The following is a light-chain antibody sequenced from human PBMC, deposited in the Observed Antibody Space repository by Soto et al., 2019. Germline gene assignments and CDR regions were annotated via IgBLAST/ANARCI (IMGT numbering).Light chain of an antibody. CDR2: GAS. CDR3: QQYDNWPPGT. J-gene: IGKJ2*01. CDR1: QSVRSN. Sequence: EIVMTQSPATLSVSPGERATLSCRASQSVRSNLAWYQQKPGQAPRLLIYGASTRATGIPARFSGSGSGTEFTLTISSLQSEDFAVYYCQQYDNWPPGTFGQGTKLDIK. V-gene: IGKV3-15*01.